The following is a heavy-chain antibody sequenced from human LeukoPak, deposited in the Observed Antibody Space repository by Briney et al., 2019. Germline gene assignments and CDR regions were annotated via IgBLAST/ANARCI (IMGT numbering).Heavy chain of an antibody. V-gene: IGHV3-30-3*01. J-gene: IGHJ3*02. Sequence: QPGGPLRLSCAASGFAFSSYAMHWVRQAPGKGLEWVAVISYDGSNKYYADSVKGRFTISRDNAKNSLYLQMNSLRAEDTAVYYCARTLGQDIVVVVAATRPSLSNDAFDIWGQGTMVTVSS. CDR1: GFAFSSYA. CDR3: ARTLGQDIVVVVAATRPSLSNDAFDI. D-gene: IGHD2-15*01. CDR2: ISYDGSNK.